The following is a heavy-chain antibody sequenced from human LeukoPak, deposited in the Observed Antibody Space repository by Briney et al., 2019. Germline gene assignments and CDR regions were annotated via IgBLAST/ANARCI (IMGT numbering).Heavy chain of an antibody. J-gene: IGHJ3*02. CDR2: ISGSGGST. CDR3: AKFEDYVGAFDI. Sequence: PGGTLRLSCAASGFTFSSYAMSWVRQAPGKGLEWVSAISGSGGSTYYADSVKGRFTISRDNSKNTLYLQMNSLRAEDTAVYYCAKFEDYVGAFDIWGQGTMVTVSS. CDR1: GFTFSSYA. D-gene: IGHD4-23*01. V-gene: IGHV3-23*01.